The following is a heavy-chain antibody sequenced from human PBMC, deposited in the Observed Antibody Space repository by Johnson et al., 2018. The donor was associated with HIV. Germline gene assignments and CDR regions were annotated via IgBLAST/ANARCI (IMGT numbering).Heavy chain of an antibody. CDR2: ISYDGRNK. CDR1: GFTFNTYG. CDR3: ARDRMRGATKDAFDI. J-gene: IGHJ3*02. D-gene: IGHD1-26*01. V-gene: IGHV3-30*03. Sequence: QVQLVESGGGVVQPGRSLRLSCAAPGFTFNTYGLHWVRQAPGKGLEWVAVISYDGRNKYYDDSVKGRFTISRDNSKNTLYLQMNSLRAEDTAVYYCARDRMRGATKDAFDIWGQGTMVTVSS.